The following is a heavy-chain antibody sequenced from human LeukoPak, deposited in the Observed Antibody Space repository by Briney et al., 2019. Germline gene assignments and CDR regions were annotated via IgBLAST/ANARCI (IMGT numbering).Heavy chain of an antibody. D-gene: IGHD3-3*01. J-gene: IGHJ4*02. Sequence: SETLSLTCTVSGGSISSYYWTWIRQPPGRGLEWIGYIYYSGSTNHNPSLQSRVTISVDTSKNQFSLKLNSVTAADTAVYYCARGGVPGGFYGSFDYWGQGTLVSVSS. CDR1: GGSISSYY. CDR2: IYYSGST. V-gene: IGHV4-59*01. CDR3: ARGGVPGGFYGSFDY.